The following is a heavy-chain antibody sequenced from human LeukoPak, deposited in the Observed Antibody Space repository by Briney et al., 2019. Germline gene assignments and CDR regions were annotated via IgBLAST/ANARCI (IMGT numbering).Heavy chain of an antibody. V-gene: IGHV3-48*03. D-gene: IGHD1-1*01. J-gene: IGHJ6*04. CDR2: ISSSGSTI. CDR3: ARQLHPTGYYYYGMDL. CDR1: GFIFSSYE. Sequence: PGGSLRLSCAASGFIFSSYEMNWLRQAPGKGLEWVSHISSSGSTIYYAASVKGRFSISRDNAKNSLYLQMHSLRVEDTAVYYCARQLHPTGYYYYGMDLWGKGTAVTVSS.